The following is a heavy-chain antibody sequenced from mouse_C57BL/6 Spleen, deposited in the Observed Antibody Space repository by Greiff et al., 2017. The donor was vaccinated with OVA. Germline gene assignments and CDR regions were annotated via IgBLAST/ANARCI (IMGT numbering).Heavy chain of an antibody. J-gene: IGHJ2*01. CDR1: GYSITSGYY. D-gene: IGHD2-10*01. V-gene: IGHV3-6*01. Sequence: EVQLVESGPGLVKPSQSLSLTCSVTGYSITSGYYWNWLRQFPGNKLEWMGYISYDGSNNYNPSLKNRISITRDTSKNQFFLKLNSVTTEDTATYYCARAYYPYYFDYWGQGTTLTVSS. CDR2: ISYDGSN. CDR3: ARAYYPYYFDY.